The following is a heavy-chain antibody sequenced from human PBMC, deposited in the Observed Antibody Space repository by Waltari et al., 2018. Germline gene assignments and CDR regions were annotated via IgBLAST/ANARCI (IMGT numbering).Heavy chain of an antibody. D-gene: IGHD3-10*01. Sequence: QVQLVQSGAEVKKPGSSVKVSCKASGGTFSSYAISWVRQAPGQGLEWMGGVIPNFVTANYAQKCQGRVTITADESTSTAYMELSSLRSEDTAVYYCASQLSGYYGSGSYSFDYWGQGTLVTVSS. J-gene: IGHJ4*02. V-gene: IGHV1-69*01. CDR1: GGTFSSYA. CDR3: ASQLSGYYGSGSYSFDY. CDR2: VIPNFVTA.